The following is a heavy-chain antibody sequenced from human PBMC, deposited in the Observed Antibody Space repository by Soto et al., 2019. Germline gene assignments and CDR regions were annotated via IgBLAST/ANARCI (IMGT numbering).Heavy chain of an antibody. D-gene: IGHD2-15*01. CDR3: AKGGSASRGYYYMDV. J-gene: IGHJ6*03. CDR1: GGSFSGYY. Sequence: SETLSLTCAVYGGSFSGYYWSWIRQPPGKGLEWIGEINHSGSTNYNPSLKSRVTISVDTSKNQFSLKLSSVTAADTAVYYCAKGGSASRGYYYMDVWGKGTTVTVSS. V-gene: IGHV4-34*01. CDR2: INHSGST.